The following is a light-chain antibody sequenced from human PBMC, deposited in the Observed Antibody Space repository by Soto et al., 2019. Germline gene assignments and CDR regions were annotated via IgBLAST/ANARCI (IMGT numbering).Light chain of an antibody. CDR1: SSDVGAYNY. V-gene: IGLV2-11*01. J-gene: IGLJ1*01. CDR2: DVS. Sequence: QLVLTQPRSVSGSPGQSVTISCTGTSSDVGAYNYVSWYQQHPGKAPKVMIYDVSKRPSGVPDRFSGSKSGTTASLTISGLQADDEADYYCCSYAGSYNYVFGSGTKVTVL. CDR3: CSYAGSYNYV.